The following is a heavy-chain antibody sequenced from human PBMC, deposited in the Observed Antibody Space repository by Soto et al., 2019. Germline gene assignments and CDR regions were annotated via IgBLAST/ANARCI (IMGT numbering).Heavy chain of an antibody. V-gene: IGHV3-30-3*01. J-gene: IGHJ4*02. Sequence: PGGSLRLSCAASGFTFSSYAMHWVRQAPGKGLEWVAVISYDGSNKYYADSVKGRFTISRDNSKNTLYLQMNSLRAEDTAVYYCARESWAPMVRGVDYWGQGTLVTVSS. CDR1: GFTFSSYA. CDR2: ISYDGSNK. D-gene: IGHD3-10*01. CDR3: ARESWAPMVRGVDY.